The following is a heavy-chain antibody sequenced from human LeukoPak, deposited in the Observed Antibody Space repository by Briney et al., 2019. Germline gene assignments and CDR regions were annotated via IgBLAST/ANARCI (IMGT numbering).Heavy chain of an antibody. CDR3: ARESTTIHGVFDI. D-gene: IGHD5-12*01. CDR2: IYYSGST. J-gene: IGHJ3*02. CDR1: GGSISSSSYY. Sequence: PSETLSLTCTVSGGSISSSSYYWGWIRQPPGKGLEWIGSIYYSGSTYYNPSLKSRVTISVDTSKNQFSLKLSSVTAADTAVYYCARESTTIHGVFDIWGQGTMVTVSS. V-gene: IGHV4-39*02.